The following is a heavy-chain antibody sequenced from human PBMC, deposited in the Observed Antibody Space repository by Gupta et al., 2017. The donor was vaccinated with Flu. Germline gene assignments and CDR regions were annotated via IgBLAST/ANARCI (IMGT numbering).Heavy chain of an antibody. J-gene: IGHJ6*02. CDR1: GFTFSSYG. CDR3: ARSQLVVVPAAYYYYYGMDV. D-gene: IGHD2-2*01. CDR2: IWYDGSNK. Sequence: QVQLVESGGGVVQPGRSLRLSCAASGFTFSSYGMHWVRQAPGKGLEWVAVIWYDGSNKYYADSVKGRFTISRDNSKNTLYLQMNSLRAEDTAVYYCARSQLVVVPAAYYYYYGMDVWGQGTTVTVSS. V-gene: IGHV3-33*01.